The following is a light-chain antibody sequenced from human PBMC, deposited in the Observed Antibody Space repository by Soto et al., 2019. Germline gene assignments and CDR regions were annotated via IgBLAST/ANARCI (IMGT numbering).Light chain of an antibody. CDR1: QSISSW. Sequence: DIQMTQSPSTLSASVGDRVTITCRASQSISSWLAWYQQTQGKAPNILIYKASSLESGVPSRFRGSGSGTEFTLTISRLQPDDFETYYCQHYNSYSEAFGQGTKVDIK. CDR2: KAS. CDR3: QHYNSYSEA. V-gene: IGKV1-5*03. J-gene: IGKJ1*01.